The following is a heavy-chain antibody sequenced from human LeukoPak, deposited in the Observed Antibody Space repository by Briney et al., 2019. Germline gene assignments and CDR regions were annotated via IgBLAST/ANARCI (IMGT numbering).Heavy chain of an antibody. V-gene: IGHV4-59*12. CDR1: GGSISSYY. Sequence: SETLSLTCTVSGGSISSYYWSWIQQPPGKGLEWIGYIYYSGSTNYNPSLKSRVTISVDTSKNQFSLKLSSVTAADTAVYYCARGAVEMGHDYWGQGALVTVSS. CDR3: ARGAVEMGHDY. D-gene: IGHD5-24*01. J-gene: IGHJ4*02. CDR2: IYYSGST.